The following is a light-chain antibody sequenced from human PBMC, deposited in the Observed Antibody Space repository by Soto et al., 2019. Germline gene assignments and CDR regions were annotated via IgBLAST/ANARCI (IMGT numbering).Light chain of an antibody. CDR1: QTVRNNY. CDR3: QQYGSSPRT. V-gene: IGKV3-20*01. J-gene: IGKJ1*01. CDR2: DAS. Sequence: EFVLTQSPGTLSLSPGERATLSCRASQTVRNNYLAWYQQKPGQAPRLLIYDASTRAAGFPDRFSGSGSGTDFTLTISRLEPEDFAVYYCQQYGSSPRTFGQGTKGDIK.